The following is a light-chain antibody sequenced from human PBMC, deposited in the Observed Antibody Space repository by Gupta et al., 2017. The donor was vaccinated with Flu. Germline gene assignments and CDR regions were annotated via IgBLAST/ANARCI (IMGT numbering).Light chain of an antibody. V-gene: IGKV3-20*01. Sequence: EIVFTQCPGTLSLSPGERATLSCRAIPTISSEYLAWYQQKPGQAPRLLIYGASSRATGIPDRISGSGSGTEFNLTIRRLEPEDFAVYYCLQGAYLLFIFGRGTKVEIK. CDR3: LQGAYLLFI. J-gene: IGKJ4*01. CDR2: GAS. CDR1: PTISSEY.